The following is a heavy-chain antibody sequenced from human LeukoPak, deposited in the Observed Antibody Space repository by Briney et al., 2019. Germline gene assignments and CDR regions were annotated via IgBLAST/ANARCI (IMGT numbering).Heavy chain of an antibody. J-gene: IGHJ5*02. CDR1: GFTFISYA. D-gene: IGHD6-13*01. Sequence: GGPLRLSCAASGFTFISYAMIWVRQAPGKGLEWVAVIWYDGSNKYHADSVKGRFTISRDNSKNTLYLEMNSLKVEDTAAYYCAREGKAAGTSGWIDPWGQGTLVTVSS. V-gene: IGHV3-33*08. CDR3: AREGKAAGTSGWIDP. CDR2: IWYDGSNK.